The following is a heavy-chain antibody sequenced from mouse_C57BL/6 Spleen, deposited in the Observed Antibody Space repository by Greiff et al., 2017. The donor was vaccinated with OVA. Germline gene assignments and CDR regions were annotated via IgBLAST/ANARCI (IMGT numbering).Heavy chain of an antibody. CDR2: INPNNGGT. V-gene: IGHV1-26*01. Sequence: EVQLQQSGPELVKPGASVKISCKASGYTFTDYYMNWVKQSHGKSLEWIGDINPNNGGTSYNQKFKGKATLTVDKSSSPAYMELRSLTSEDSAVYYCARGDGSRYFDVWGTGTTVTVSS. D-gene: IGHD1-1*01. J-gene: IGHJ1*03. CDR1: GYTFTDYY. CDR3: ARGDGSRYFDV.